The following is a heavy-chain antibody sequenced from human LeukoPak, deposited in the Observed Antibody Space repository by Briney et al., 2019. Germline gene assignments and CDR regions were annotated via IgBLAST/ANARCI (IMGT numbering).Heavy chain of an antibody. CDR1: GGSISSGGYY. CDR3: ARGLGVRHLVGHWFDP. V-gene: IGHV4-30-2*01. CDR2: IYHSGST. D-gene: IGHD6-6*01. Sequence: SETLSLTCTVSGGSISSGGYYWSWIRQPPGKGLEWIGYIYHSGSTYYNPSLKSRVTISVDRSKNQFSLKLSSVTAADTAVYYCARGLGVRHLVGHWFDPWGQGTLVTVSS. J-gene: IGHJ5*02.